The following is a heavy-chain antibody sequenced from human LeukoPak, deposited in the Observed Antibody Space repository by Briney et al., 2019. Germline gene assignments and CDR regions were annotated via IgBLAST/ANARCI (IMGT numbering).Heavy chain of an antibody. CDR3: ARSPNSGGYFDY. CDR2: IYYSGST. V-gene: IGHV4-61*01. D-gene: IGHD6-19*01. J-gene: IGHJ4*02. Sequence: PSETLSLTCTVSGGSISSGSYYWSWIRQPPGKGLEWIGYIYYSGSTNYNPSLKSRVTISVDTSKNQFSLKLSSVTAADTAVYYCARSPNSGGYFDYWGQGTLVTVSS. CDR1: GGSISSGSYY.